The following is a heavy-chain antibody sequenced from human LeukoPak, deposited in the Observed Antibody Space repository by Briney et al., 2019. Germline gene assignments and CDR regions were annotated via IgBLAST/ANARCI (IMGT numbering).Heavy chain of an antibody. CDR3: ARGLCSGGSCYLFGRRSWFDP. Sequence: PSETLSLTCTVSGGSISSYYWSWIRQPPGKGLEWIGYIYYSGSTNYNPSLKSRVTILVDTSKNQFSLKLSSVTAADTAVYYCARGLCSGGSCYLFGRRSWFDPWGQGTLVTVSS. CDR2: IYYSGST. V-gene: IGHV4-59*12. CDR1: GGSISSYY. D-gene: IGHD2-15*01. J-gene: IGHJ5*02.